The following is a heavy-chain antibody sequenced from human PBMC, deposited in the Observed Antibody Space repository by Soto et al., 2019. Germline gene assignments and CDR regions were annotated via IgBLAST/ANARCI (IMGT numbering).Heavy chain of an antibody. CDR2: IYYSGST. J-gene: IGHJ5*02. D-gene: IGHD5-12*01. Sequence: LSLTCTVSVGSVSSGSYYWIWVRQPPGKGLEWIGYIYYSGSTKHNPSLKSRVTISVDTSKNQFSLKLSSVTAADTAVYYCTRNGYKRRWFDPSGQGTLGTVCS. CDR3: TRNGYKRRWFDP. CDR1: VGSVSSGSYY. V-gene: IGHV4-61*01.